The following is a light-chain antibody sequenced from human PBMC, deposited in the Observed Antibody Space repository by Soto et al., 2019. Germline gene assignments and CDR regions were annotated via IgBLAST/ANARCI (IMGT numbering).Light chain of an antibody. CDR3: QPYNNWPPWT. CDR2: GAS. J-gene: IGKJ1*01. CDR1: QTVHTN. V-gene: IGKV3-15*01. Sequence: ETVMTQSPATLSVSPGDRVTLSCRASQTVHTNLAWFQQKPGQAPKLLIYGASTRDTGVPARFTGSGSGTEFTLTISSLQSEDFAVYFCQPYNNWPPWTFGQGTKVDIK.